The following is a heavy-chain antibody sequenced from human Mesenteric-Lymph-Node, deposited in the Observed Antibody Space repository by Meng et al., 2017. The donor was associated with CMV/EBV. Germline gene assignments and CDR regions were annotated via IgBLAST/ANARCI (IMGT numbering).Heavy chain of an antibody. CDR1: GFTFSSYG. J-gene: IGHJ4*02. V-gene: IGHV3-7*01. CDR2: IRQDGSEK. Sequence: GESLKISCSGSGFTFSSYGMNWVRQAPGKGLEWVANIRQDGSEKFYADSVKGRFTISRDNAKNSLYLQMNSLRGEDTAVYYCGRNRVDHWGQGTLVTVSS. CDR3: GRNRVDH. D-gene: IGHD3-10*01.